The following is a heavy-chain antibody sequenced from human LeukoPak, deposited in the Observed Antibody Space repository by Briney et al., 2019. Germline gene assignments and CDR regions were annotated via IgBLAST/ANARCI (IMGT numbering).Heavy chain of an antibody. CDR1: RFTFRNYG. Sequence: PGGSLRLSCAASRFTFRNYGMHWVRQAPGKGLEWVSGLWYDGRNKAYADSVKGRFTISRDNSENMLYLQMNSLRDEDTAVYYCARGLMTPNTYCDLWGQGTLVTVSS. CDR2: LWYDGRNK. D-gene: IGHD2-8*01. V-gene: IGHV3-33*08. CDR3: ARGLMTPNTYCDL. J-gene: IGHJ4*02.